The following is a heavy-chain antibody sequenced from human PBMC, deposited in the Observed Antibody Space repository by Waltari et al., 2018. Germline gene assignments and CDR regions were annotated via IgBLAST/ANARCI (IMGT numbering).Heavy chain of an antibody. Sequence: VQLVQSGAEVKKPGASVKVSCKASGYLFSDYHIHWGRQAPGQGPEWKGWVFPDTCGTNYAQKFQGRVTMTRDTSITTAYLELSRLRSDDTAIYYCARDFWSAGSRWGQGTLVTVSS. J-gene: IGHJ4*02. D-gene: IGHD3-3*01. V-gene: IGHV1-2*02. CDR2: VFPDTCGT. CDR1: GYLFSDYH. CDR3: ARDFWSAGSR.